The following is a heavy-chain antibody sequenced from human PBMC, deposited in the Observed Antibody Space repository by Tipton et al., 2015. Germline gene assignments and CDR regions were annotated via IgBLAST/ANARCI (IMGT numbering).Heavy chain of an antibody. CDR3: AKSQERFDHVWGSYRADY. CDR1: GFTFSTYS. V-gene: IGHV3-30*18. Sequence: SLRLSCAASGFTFSTYSMNWVRQAPGRGLEWVAVISYDGGNKYYADSVKGRFTISRDNSKNTVYLQMNTLRAEDTAVYYCAKSQERFDHVWGSYRADYWGQGTLVTVSS. J-gene: IGHJ4*02. CDR2: ISYDGGNK. D-gene: IGHD3-16*02.